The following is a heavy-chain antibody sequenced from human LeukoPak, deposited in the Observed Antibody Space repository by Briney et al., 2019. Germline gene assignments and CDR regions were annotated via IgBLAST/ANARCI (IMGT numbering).Heavy chain of an antibody. CDR2: IYSGSST. CDR1: GFTVSSNY. J-gene: IGHJ3*01. D-gene: IGHD3-22*01. CDR3: VGVRVFTMIVSEPGQPYF. V-gene: IGHV3-53*01. Sequence: GGSLRLSCAASGFTVSSNYMSWVRQAPGKGLEWVSVIYSGSSTYYADSVKGRFTISRDNSKNTLYLQMNSLRAEDTAVYYCVGVRVFTMIVSEPGQPYFWGQGTMVTVSS.